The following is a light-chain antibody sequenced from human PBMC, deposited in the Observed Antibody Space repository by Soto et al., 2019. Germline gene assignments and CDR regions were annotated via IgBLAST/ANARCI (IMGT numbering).Light chain of an antibody. V-gene: IGLV1-47*01. CDR1: SSNIGSDY. Sequence: QSVLTQPHSASGTPGQRVTISCSGSSSNIGSDYVYWYQQLPGTAPKLLIYRNDQRPSGVPDRFSGSKSGTSASLAISGLRSEEEADYYCAAWHDNSWVFGGGTKLTV. CDR2: RND. J-gene: IGLJ3*02. CDR3: AAWHDNSWV.